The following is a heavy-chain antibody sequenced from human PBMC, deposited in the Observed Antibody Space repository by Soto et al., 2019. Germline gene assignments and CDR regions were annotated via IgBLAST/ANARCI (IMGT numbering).Heavy chain of an antibody. Sequence: PGGSLRLSCAASGFTVSSNYMSWVRQAPGKGLEYVSSISTNGGSTHYADSVKGRFTISRDNSKNTVYLQMSSLRAEDTAVYYCVKGEYYYDGSAYYPFDYWGQGTLVTVSS. V-gene: IGHV3-64D*06. J-gene: IGHJ4*02. CDR1: GFTVSSNY. CDR2: ISTNGGST. D-gene: IGHD3-22*01. CDR3: VKGEYYYDGSAYYPFDY.